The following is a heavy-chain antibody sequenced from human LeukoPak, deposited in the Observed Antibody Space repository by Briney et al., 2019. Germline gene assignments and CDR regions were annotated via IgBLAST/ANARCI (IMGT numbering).Heavy chain of an antibody. CDR3: ARDNRAIFTGSYYYYPMDD. V-gene: IGHV3-7*01. D-gene: IGHD3-9*01. J-gene: IGHJ6*03. CDR2: IKQDGSEK. CDR1: GFTFSSYW. Sequence: GGSLRLSCAASGFTFSSYWMSWVRQAPGKGLEWVANIKQDGSEKYCVDSVKGRFTISRDNAKNSLYLQMNSLRAEDTAVYYCARDNRAIFTGSYYYYPMDDWGKGTPVTVSS.